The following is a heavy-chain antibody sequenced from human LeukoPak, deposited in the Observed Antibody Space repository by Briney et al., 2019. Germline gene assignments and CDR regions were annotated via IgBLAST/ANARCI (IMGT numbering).Heavy chain of an antibody. J-gene: IGHJ5*02. V-gene: IGHV1-69*05. CDR2: IIPIFGTA. CDR1: GYTFTGYY. CDR3: ARTDIVVVPARNWFDP. D-gene: IGHD2-2*01. Sequence: SVKVSCKASGYTFTGYYMHWVRQAPGQGLEWMGGIIPIFGTANYAQKFQGRVTITTDESTSTAYMELSSLRSEDTAVYYCARTDIVVVPARNWFDPWGQGTLVTVSS.